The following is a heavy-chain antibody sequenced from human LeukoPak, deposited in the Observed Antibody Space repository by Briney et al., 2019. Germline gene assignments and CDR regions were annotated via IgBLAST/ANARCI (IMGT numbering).Heavy chain of an antibody. J-gene: IGHJ4*02. CDR1: GYSFTSYW. Sequence: GESLKISCKVSGYSFTSYWIGWVRQMPGKGLEWMGIIYPGDSDTRYSPSFQGQVTISADKSISTAYLQWSSLKASDTAMYYCARPHGVPLTYYDILTGYYKEPGYFDYWGQGTLVTVSS. CDR2: IYPGDSDT. CDR3: ARPHGVPLTYYDILTGYYKEPGYFDY. D-gene: IGHD3-9*01. V-gene: IGHV5-51*01.